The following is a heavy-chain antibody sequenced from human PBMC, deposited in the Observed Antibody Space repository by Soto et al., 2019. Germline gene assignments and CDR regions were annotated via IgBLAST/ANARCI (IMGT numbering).Heavy chain of an antibody. CDR3: ARHLFEGGVTSNWLDS. V-gene: IGHV4-39*01. D-gene: IGHD3-10*02. CDR2: FFYSGAT. J-gene: IGHJ5*01. CDR1: DGSISSRNYY. Sequence: SETLSLTCTVSDGSISSRNYYWVWIRQSPGKGLEWIGSFFYSGATYYNPSLKSRVTIFVDMSKNQVSLQLSSVTAADSAVYSCARHLFEGGVTSNWLDSWGQGTLVTVSS.